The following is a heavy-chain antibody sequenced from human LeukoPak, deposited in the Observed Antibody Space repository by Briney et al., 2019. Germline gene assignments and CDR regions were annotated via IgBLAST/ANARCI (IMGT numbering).Heavy chain of an antibody. CDR3: ARDYCGGDCYSDNWFDP. CDR1: GFTFSSYA. Sequence: GRSLRLSCAASGFTFSSYAMHWVRQAPGKGLERVAVISYDGSNKYYADSVKGRFTISRDNSKNTLYLQMNSLRAEDTAVYYCARDYCGGDCYSDNWFDPWGQGTLVTVSS. V-gene: IGHV3-30*04. J-gene: IGHJ5*02. D-gene: IGHD2-21*02. CDR2: ISYDGSNK.